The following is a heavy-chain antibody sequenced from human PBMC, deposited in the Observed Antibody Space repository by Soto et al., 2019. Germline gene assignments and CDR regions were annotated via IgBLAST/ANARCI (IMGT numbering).Heavy chain of an antibody. CDR2: IGGSGATT. V-gene: IGHV3-23*01. Sequence: GSLRLSCTASGFTFNNFAMIWVRQAPGKGLEWVSAIGGSGATTYYADSVKGRFTISRDNSKNTLYLQMDSLRAEDTAMYHCAKLITSFTAYWGQGTLVTVSS. J-gene: IGHJ4*02. CDR3: AKLITSFTAY. CDR1: GFTFNNFA. D-gene: IGHD1-20*01.